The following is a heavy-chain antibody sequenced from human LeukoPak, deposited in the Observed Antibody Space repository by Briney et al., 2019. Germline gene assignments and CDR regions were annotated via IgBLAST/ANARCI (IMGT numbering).Heavy chain of an antibody. CDR2: IKSKTDGGTT. CDR1: GFTFSNAW. J-gene: IGHJ4*02. D-gene: IGHD6-19*01. V-gene: IGHV3-15*01. Sequence: PGGSLRLSCAASGFTFSNAWMSWVRQAPGKGLEWVGRIKSKTDGGTTDYAAPVKGRFTISRDDSKNTLYLQMNSLRAEDTAVYFCARGQKYSTGWYYFDFWGQGTLVTVSS. CDR3: ARGQKYSTGWYYFDF.